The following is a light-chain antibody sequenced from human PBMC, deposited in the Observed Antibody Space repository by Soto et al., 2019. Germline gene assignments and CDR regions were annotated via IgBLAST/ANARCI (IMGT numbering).Light chain of an antibody. J-gene: IGLJ1*01. CDR2: EVN. CDR3: SSHGGNSPYV. V-gene: IGLV2-8*01. CDR1: TSDIGGYNY. Sequence: QSALTQPPSAHGSPGQSVAISCTGTTSDIGGYNYVSWYQQHPGKAPKLMIYEVNKRPSGVPDRFSGSKSGNTASLTVSGLQDEAGDDYYCSSHGGNSPYVFGTGTKLTVL.